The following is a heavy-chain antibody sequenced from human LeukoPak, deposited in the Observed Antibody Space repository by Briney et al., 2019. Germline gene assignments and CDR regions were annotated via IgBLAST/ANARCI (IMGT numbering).Heavy chain of an antibody. CDR2: IYHSGST. J-gene: IGHJ4*02. CDR3: ATDRLTGYYTRYYFDY. Sequence: SETLSLTCAVYGGSFSGYYWSWIRQPPGKGLEWIGSIYHSGSTYYNPSLKSRVTISVDTSKNQFSLKLSSVTAADTAVYYCATDRLTGYYTRYYFDYWGQGTLVTVSS. V-gene: IGHV4-34*01. D-gene: IGHD3-9*01. CDR1: GGSFSGYY.